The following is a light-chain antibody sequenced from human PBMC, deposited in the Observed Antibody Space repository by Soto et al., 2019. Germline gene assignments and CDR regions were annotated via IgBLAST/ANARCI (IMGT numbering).Light chain of an antibody. CDR2: KAS. CDR1: QSISSW. Sequence: DIQMTQSPSTLSASVGDRVTITCRASQSISSWLAWYQQKPGKAPKLLIHKASTLESGVPSRFSGSGSGTDFTLTISRLEPEDFAVYYCQQYGSSPPTFGQGTKVDIK. V-gene: IGKV1-5*03. CDR3: QQYGSSPPT. J-gene: IGKJ1*01.